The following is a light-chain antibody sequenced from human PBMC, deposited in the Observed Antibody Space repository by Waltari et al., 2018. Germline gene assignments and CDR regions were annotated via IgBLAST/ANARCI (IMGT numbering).Light chain of an antibody. Sequence: DIVMTQTPLSLHVTLGEPASISCRSSQSLLDSEDGNTYLEWYLQKPGQSPQLLIYEVSNRASGVPDRFSGSGSDTDFTLKISRVEAEDVGVYYCMQALEFPWTFGQGP. CDR3: MQALEFPWT. V-gene: IGKV2-40*01. CDR1: QSLLDSEDGNTY. J-gene: IGKJ1*01. CDR2: EVS.